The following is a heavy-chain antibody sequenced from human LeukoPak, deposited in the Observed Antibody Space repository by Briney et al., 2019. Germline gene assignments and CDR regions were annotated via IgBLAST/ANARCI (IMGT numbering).Heavy chain of an antibody. J-gene: IGHJ3*02. CDR1: GFTFSSYE. Sequence: PAGSLRLSCAASGFTFSSYELYWIRQAPGKGLEWISYISSSSTIIKYADSVRGRFTISRDDARESLYLQMSSLRADDTAIYYCGASRQYVGAFDIWGQGTLVTVSS. V-gene: IGHV3-48*03. D-gene: IGHD3-16*01. CDR2: ISSSSTII. CDR3: GASRQYVGAFDI.